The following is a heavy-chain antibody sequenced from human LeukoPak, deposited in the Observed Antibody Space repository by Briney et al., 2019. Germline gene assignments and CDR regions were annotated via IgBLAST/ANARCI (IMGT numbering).Heavy chain of an antibody. J-gene: IGHJ4*02. CDR3: AREDYGEGFGESTLHFDY. V-gene: IGHV1-69*04. CDR1: GGTFSSYA. D-gene: IGHD3-10*01. CDR2: IIPILGIA. Sequence: SVKVSCKASGGTFSSYAISWVGQAPGQGLEWMGRIIPILGIANYAQKFQGRVTITADKSTSTAYMELSSLRSEDTAVYYCAREDYGEGFGESTLHFDYWGQGTLVTVSS.